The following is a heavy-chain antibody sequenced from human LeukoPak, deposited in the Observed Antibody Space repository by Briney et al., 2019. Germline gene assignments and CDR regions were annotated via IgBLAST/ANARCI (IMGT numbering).Heavy chain of an antibody. D-gene: IGHD4-11*01. Sequence: GASVKVSCKASGYTFTNFDINWVRQATGQGLEWVGWMNPKTGNTGSAQKFQGRVTITGNTSISTVYMELSSLRSEDTAVYYCVRIYYSNAFDIWGQGTMVTVSS. CDR2: MNPKTGNT. CDR3: VRIYYSNAFDI. V-gene: IGHV1-8*01. CDR1: GYTFTNFD. J-gene: IGHJ3*02.